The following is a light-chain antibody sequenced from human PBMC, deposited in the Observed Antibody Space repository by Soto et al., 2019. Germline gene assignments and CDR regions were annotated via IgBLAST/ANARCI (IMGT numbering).Light chain of an antibody. Sequence: EIVLTQSPGTLSLSPGERATLSYRASQSVSSSYVDWYQQKPGQAPSLLIYVASSRATGIQDRFSGSWSGTDFTLTISRLEPEELAVYYCHQYGSAPRSFGGGTTVEIQ. CDR3: HQYGSAPRS. CDR1: QSVSSSY. V-gene: IGKV3-20*01. CDR2: VAS. J-gene: IGKJ4*01.